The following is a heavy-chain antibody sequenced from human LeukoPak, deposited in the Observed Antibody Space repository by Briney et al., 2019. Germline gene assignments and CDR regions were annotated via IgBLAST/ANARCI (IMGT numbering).Heavy chain of an antibody. CDR3: ARANDLIDY. CDR2: ISDTASYT. CDR1: GFTFSDYY. J-gene: IGHJ4*02. Sequence: GGSLRLSCAASGFTFSDYYMSWIRQAPGKGLEWVSYISDTASYTNYADSVKGRFTISRDNAKNSLYLQMNSLRAEDTAVYHCARANDLIDYWGQGTLVTVSS. V-gene: IGHV3-11*05.